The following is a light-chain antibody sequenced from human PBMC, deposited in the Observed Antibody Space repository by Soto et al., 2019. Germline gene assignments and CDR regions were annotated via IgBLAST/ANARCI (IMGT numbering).Light chain of an antibody. J-gene: IGKJ1*01. CDR2: GTS. V-gene: IGKV1-6*01. Sequence: AIQMTQSPSSLSASVGDRVIITCRASQAIRTELGWYQQRPGKAPKLLIYGTSNLQSGVPSRFSGRGSSTDFTLTINGLQPEDFATYYCLQDYSYPRTFGQGTKVDVK. CDR3: LQDYSYPRT. CDR1: QAIRTE.